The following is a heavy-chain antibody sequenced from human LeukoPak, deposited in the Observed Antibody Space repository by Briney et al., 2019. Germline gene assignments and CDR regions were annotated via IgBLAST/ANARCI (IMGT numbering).Heavy chain of an antibody. D-gene: IGHD2-2*02. V-gene: IGHV3-7*01. CDR2: IKQDGSEK. CDR1: GFTFSSYW. CDR3: ARADCSSTSCYTSDWFDP. Sequence: GGSLRLSCAASGFTFSSYWMSWVRQAPGKGLEWVVNIKQDGSEKYYVDSVKGRFTISRDNAKNSLYLQMNSLRAEDTAVYYCARADCSSTSCYTSDWFDPWGQGTLVTVSS. J-gene: IGHJ5*02.